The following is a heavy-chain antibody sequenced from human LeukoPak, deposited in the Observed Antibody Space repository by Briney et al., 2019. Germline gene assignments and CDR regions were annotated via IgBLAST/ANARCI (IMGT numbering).Heavy chain of an antibody. D-gene: IGHD3-10*01. CDR3: ARNGWFGDRTQSRYYYYYYMDV. J-gene: IGHJ6*03. CDR2: IYTSGST. Sequence: PSETLSLTCTVSGGSISSGSYYWSWIRQPAGKGLEWIGRIYTSGSTNYNPSLKSRVTISVDTSKNQFSLKLSSVTAADTAVYYCARNGWFGDRTQSRYYYYYYMDVWGKGTTVTISS. V-gene: IGHV4-61*02. CDR1: GGSISSGSYY.